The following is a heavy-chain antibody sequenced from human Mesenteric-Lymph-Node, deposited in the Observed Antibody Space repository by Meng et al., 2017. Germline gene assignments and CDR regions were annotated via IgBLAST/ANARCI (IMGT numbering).Heavy chain of an antibody. J-gene: IGHJ1*01. CDR3: ATDLYYDRRGGLN. D-gene: IGHD3-22*01. CDR2: IIPILGIA. Sequence: QVEPGSSGAEVKRPGFSVTCAGKGAGCSISSYTIRLVRQAPGQGLEWMGRIIPILGIANYAQKLQGRVTIAADKSTSTAYMELSSLRSEDTAVYYCATDLYYDRRGGLNWGQGTLVTVSS. V-gene: IGHV1-69*09. CDR1: GCSISSYT.